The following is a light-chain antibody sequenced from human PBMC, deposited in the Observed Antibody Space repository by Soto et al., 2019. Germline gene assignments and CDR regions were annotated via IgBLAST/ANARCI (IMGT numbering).Light chain of an antibody. J-gene: IGKJ4*01. V-gene: IGKV3-11*01. CDR1: LSVSDY. Sequence: IVLTQSPATLSLSPGERATLSCRASLSVSDYIAWYQQQPGQAPRLLIYDTSNRATGVPARFSGSESGTDFTLTIRNLEPEDFAVYYCQQRTNWLTCGGGTKVESK. CDR3: QQRTNWLT. CDR2: DTS.